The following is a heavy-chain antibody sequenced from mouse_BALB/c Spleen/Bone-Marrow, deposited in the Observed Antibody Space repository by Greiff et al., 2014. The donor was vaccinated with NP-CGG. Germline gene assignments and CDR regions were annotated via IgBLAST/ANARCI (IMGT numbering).Heavy chain of an antibody. CDR2: IYPGGGDT. CDR1: GYAISSYW. J-gene: IGHJ2*01. Sequence: QVQLQQSGAELVRPGSSVKISCKASGYAISSYWMNWVKQRPGQGLEWIGQIYPGGGDTNYNGKFKGKATLTADKSSSTAYMQISSLTSEYAAVYFYERGRGWCLDYWGQGTTLTVSS. CDR3: ERGRGWCLDY. D-gene: IGHD1-1*02. V-gene: IGHV1-80*01.